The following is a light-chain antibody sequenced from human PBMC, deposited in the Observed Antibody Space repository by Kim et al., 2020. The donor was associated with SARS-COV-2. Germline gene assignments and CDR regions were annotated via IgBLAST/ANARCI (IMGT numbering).Light chain of an antibody. CDR3: EQISRTTFT. Sequence: EIVLTQSPGTLSLSQGESATLSCRASQSFSSSYLAWYQHHPGQAPRLLIYGASNRATGTPDRFSASGSGTDFTLTISRLEPEDSAVYCYEQISRTTFTFGPGTKVDIK. J-gene: IGKJ3*01. CDR2: GAS. CDR1: QSFSSSY. V-gene: IGKV3-20*01.